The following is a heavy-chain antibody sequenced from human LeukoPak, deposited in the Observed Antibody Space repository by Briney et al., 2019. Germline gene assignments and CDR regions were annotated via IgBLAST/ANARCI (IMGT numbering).Heavy chain of an antibody. V-gene: IGHV4-59*08. CDR2: INYSGNS. CDR1: GDSISTDY. D-gene: IGHD2-21*01. J-gene: IGHJ4*02. Sequence: SETLSLTCIVSGDSISTDYWSWIRQSPGKGLEWFGYINYSGNSEYNPSLKSRVTISVDRSKNQVSLKMTSVTAADTAVYYCARLDCISDTCYNYWALGALVTVSS. CDR3: ARLDCISDTCYNY.